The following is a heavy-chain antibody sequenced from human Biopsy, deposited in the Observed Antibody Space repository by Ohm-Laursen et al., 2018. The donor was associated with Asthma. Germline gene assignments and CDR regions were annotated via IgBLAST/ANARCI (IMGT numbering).Heavy chain of an antibody. CDR1: GASIKTDDHY. J-gene: IGHJ5*02. CDR3: ARASVAASSNWFDP. Sequence: SQTSLTCTVSGASIKTDDHYWSWLRQPPGKGLEWFGFIHYSGSTSYNPSLKGGVTISVDTSKNQFSLKLSSVTAADTAVYYCARASVAASSNWFDPWGQGTLVTVSS. CDR2: IHYSGST. V-gene: IGHV4-30-4*01. D-gene: IGHD6-19*01.